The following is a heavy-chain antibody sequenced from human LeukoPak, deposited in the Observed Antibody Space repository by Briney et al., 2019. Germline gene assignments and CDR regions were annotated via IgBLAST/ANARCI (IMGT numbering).Heavy chain of an antibody. CDR2: IYYSGST. V-gene: IGHV4-59*08. D-gene: IGHD1-26*01. J-gene: IGHJ4*02. Sequence: SETLSLTCTVSGGSISSYYWSWIRQPPGKGLEWIGYIYYSGSTNYNPSLESRVTISVDTSKNQFSLRLTSVTAADTAVYYCARHGWDGSRFAYWGQGTLVTVSS. CDR1: GGSISSYY. CDR3: ARHGWDGSRFAY.